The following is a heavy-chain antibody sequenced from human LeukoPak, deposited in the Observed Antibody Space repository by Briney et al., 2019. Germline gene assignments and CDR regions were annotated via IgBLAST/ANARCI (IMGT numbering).Heavy chain of an antibody. Sequence: PGGSLRLSCAASGFTFSRYSMNWVRQAPGKGLEWGSYIGSRSATKHYADSVKGRFSISRDNAKNSLYLQMNSLRDEDTAVYYCARGRTEFDFWGQGTLVTVSS. J-gene: IGHJ4*02. CDR2: IGSRSATK. CDR3: ARGRTEFDF. CDR1: GFTFSRYS. V-gene: IGHV3-48*02. D-gene: IGHD1-1*01.